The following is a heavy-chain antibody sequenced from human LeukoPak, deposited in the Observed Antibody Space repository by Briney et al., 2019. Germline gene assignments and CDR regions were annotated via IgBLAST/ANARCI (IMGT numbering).Heavy chain of an antibody. J-gene: IGHJ4*02. D-gene: IGHD1-26*01. CDR2: ITSSGGST. CDR1: GFIFSSYG. CDR3: AKDGVANAMGATRLDS. Sequence: GGSLRLSCAASGFIFSSYGMSWVRQAPGRGLEWVSAITSSGGSTYYADSVKGRFTISRDNSKNTLYLHMNSLRVEDTAIYFCAKDGVANAMGATRLDSWGQGILVTVSS. V-gene: IGHV3-23*01.